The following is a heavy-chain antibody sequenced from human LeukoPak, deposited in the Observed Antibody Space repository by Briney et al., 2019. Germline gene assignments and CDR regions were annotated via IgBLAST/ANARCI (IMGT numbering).Heavy chain of an antibody. D-gene: IGHD1-1*01. CDR3: ARASNRNSINFDY. J-gene: IGHJ4*02. CDR1: GSTFSSYW. Sequence: PGGSLRLSCAASGSTFSSYWMHWVRQAPGKGLVWVSRISGDGSSTNFADSVKGRFTISRDNAKNTLYLQMSSLRADDTAVYYCARASNRNSINFDYWGQGILVTVSS. V-gene: IGHV3-74*01. CDR2: ISGDGSST.